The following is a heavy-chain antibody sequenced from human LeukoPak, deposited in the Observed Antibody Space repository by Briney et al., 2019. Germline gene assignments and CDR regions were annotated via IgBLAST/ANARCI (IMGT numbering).Heavy chain of an antibody. CDR2: IYYSGST. V-gene: IGHV4-59*13. CDR3: ARVRFATKTGFDY. J-gene: IGHJ4*02. Sequence: PSETLSLTCTVSGGSISSYYWSWIRQPPGKGLEWIGYIYYSGSTNYNPSFKSRVTISVDTSKNQFSLKLSSLTAPDTAVYYCARVRFATKTGFDYWGQGTLVTVSS. D-gene: IGHD1-14*01. CDR1: GGSISSYY.